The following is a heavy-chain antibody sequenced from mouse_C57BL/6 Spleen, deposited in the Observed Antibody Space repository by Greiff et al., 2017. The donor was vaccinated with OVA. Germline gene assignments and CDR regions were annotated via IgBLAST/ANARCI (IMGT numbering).Heavy chain of an antibody. CDR2: INPSNGGT. CDR1: GYTFTSYW. CDR3: ARGGGRGYWYFDV. J-gene: IGHJ1*03. D-gene: IGHD3-3*01. V-gene: IGHV1-53*01. Sequence: QVQLQQPGTELVKPGASVKLSCKASGYTFTSYWMHWVKQRPGQGLEWIGNINPSNGGTNYNEKFKSKATLTVDKSSSTAYMQLSSLTSEDSAVYYGARGGGRGYWYFDVWGTGTTVTVAS.